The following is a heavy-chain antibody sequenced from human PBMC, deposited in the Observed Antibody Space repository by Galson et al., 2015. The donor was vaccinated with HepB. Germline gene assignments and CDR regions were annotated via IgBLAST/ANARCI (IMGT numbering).Heavy chain of an antibody. CDR3: ATHGARFLEWLPNYYYYYGMDV. CDR1: GFTFSSYA. CDR2: ISGSGGST. J-gene: IGHJ6*02. D-gene: IGHD3-3*01. V-gene: IGHV3-23*01. Sequence: SLRLSCAASGFTFSSYAMSWVRQAPGKGLEWVSAISGSGGSTYYADSVKGRFTISRDNSKNTLYLQMNSLRAEDTAVYYCATHGARFLEWLPNYYYYYGMDVWGQGTTVTVSS.